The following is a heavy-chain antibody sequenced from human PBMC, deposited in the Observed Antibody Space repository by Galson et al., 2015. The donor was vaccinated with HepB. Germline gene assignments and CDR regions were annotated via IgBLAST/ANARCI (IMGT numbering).Heavy chain of an antibody. CDR3: AKARSQWLRPYYFDY. V-gene: IGHV3-23*01. D-gene: IGHD6-19*01. J-gene: IGHJ4*02. CDR2: ISGSGGNT. CDR1: GFTFSSYA. Sequence: SLRLSCAASGFTFSSYAMSWVRQAPGKRLEWISTISGSGGNTYYADSVKGRFTISRDNSKNTLYLQMNSLRAEDTAIYYCAKARSQWLRPYYFDYWGQGTLVTVSS.